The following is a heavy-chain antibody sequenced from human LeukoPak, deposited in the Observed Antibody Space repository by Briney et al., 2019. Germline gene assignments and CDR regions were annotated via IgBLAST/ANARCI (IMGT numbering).Heavy chain of an antibody. Sequence: PGGSLRLSCAAFGFTFSSYAIIWVRQAPGKGLEWVSGISGSGASTFYADSVKGRFTVSRDNSKNSLFLQMNSLRADDTAVYYCAKDNGDYGAYFYYYMDVWGKGTTDTVSS. V-gene: IGHV3-23*01. J-gene: IGHJ6*03. CDR2: ISGSGAST. CDR1: GFTFSSYA. D-gene: IGHD4-17*01. CDR3: AKDNGDYGAYFYYYMDV.